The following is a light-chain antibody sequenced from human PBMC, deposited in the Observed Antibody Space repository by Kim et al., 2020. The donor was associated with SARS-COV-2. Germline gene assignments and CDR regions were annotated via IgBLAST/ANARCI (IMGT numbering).Light chain of an antibody. J-gene: IGLJ1*01. V-gene: IGLV3-1*01. Sequence: SYELTQPPSVSVSPGQTASITCSGYKLGDKYVSWYQQKPGQSPVVVIYQDNHRPSGIPERFSGSNSGNTATLTISRTQAMDEADYYCQAWDSRTHNYV. CDR1: KLGDKY. CDR2: QDN. CDR3: QAWDSRTHNYV.